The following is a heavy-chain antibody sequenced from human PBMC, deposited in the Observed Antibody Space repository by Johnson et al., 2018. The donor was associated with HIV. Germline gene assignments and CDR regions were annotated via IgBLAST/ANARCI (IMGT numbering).Heavy chain of an antibody. CDR3: AKDASQSRAAGTGAFDI. CDR2: IWYDGSNQ. V-gene: IGHV3-30*02. Sequence: QVQLVESGGGVVQPGRSLRLSCAASGFTFSSYGMHWVRQAPGKGLEWVAFIWYDGSNQYYADSVKGRFTISRDNSKNTLYLQMNSLRAEDTALYYCAKDASQSRAAGTGAFDIWGQGTMVTVSS. D-gene: IGHD6-13*01. CDR1: GFTFSSYG. J-gene: IGHJ3*02.